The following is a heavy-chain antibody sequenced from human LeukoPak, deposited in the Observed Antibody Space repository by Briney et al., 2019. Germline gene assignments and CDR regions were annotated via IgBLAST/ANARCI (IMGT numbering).Heavy chain of an antibody. V-gene: IGHV1-18*01. Sequence: GASVKVSCKASGYTFTSYGISWVRQAPGQGLEWMGWISAYNGNTNYAQKLQSRVTMTTDTSTSTAYMELRSLRSDDTAVYYCARDREVVVAEYYYYGMDVWGQGTTVTVSS. CDR1: GYTFTSYG. D-gene: IGHD2-15*01. CDR3: ARDREVVVAEYYYYGMDV. CDR2: ISAYNGNT. J-gene: IGHJ6*02.